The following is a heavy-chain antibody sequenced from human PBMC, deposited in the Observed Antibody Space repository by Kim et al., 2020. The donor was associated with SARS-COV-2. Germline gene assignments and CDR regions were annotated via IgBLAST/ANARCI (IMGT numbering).Heavy chain of an antibody. CDR3: ARHHTTGWYPPYGGMDV. J-gene: IGHJ6*02. CDR2: IYPGDSDT. CDR1: GYRFSSYW. D-gene: IGHD6-19*01. V-gene: IGHV5-51*01. Sequence: GESLKISCQGSGYRFSSYWIGWVRQVPGKGLESMGIIYPGDSDTKYSPSFQGRVTISVDKSINTAFLQWNSLKASDSGIYYCARHHTTGWYPPYGGMDVWGQGTTVTVSS.